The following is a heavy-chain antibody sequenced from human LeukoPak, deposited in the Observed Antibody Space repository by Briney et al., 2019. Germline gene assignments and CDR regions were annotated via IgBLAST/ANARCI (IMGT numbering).Heavy chain of an antibody. CDR2: IYYSGST. CDR1: GGSISSYY. J-gene: IGHJ4*02. Sequence: ETLSLTCTVSGGSISSYYWSWIRQPPGKGLEGIGYIYYSGSTNYNPSLKSRVTISVDTSKNQFSLKLSSVTAADTAVYYCARHPNYYDSSGYSPDFDYWGQGTLVTVSS. CDR3: ARHPNYYDSSGYSPDFDY. D-gene: IGHD3-22*01. V-gene: IGHV4-59*08.